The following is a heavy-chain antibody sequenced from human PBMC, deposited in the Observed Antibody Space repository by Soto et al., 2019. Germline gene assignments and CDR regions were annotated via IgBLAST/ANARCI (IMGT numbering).Heavy chain of an antibody. D-gene: IGHD3-3*01. V-gene: IGHV3-30*02. J-gene: IGHJ4*02. Sequence: GGSLRLTCAASGFTFSTYGMHWVRQAPGKGLEWVAAMWYDGTNKYYADSVQGRFTISRDNSKNTLYLQMNSLRAEDTAVYYCAKAPEVLRFLEWFNPDFDYWGQGTLVTVSS. CDR2: MWYDGTNK. CDR1: GFTFSTYG. CDR3: AKAPEVLRFLEWFNPDFDY.